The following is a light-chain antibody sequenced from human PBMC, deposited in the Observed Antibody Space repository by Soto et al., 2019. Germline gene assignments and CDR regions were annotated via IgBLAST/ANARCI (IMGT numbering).Light chain of an antibody. CDR2: AAY. CDR1: QSISSN. CDR3: QQTYSIPLT. Sequence: DIQMTQSPSSLSASVGDRVTITCRASQSISSNLNWYQQKPGKAPKLLIYAAYNLQSGVPSRFSGSGSGTDFTLAISALQPDDFATYFCQQTYSIPLTFGGGTKVDI. V-gene: IGKV1-39*01. J-gene: IGKJ4*01.